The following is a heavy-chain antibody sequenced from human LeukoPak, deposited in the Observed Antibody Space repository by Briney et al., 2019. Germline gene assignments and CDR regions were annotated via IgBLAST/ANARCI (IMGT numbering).Heavy chain of an antibody. CDR3: ARGRHSSGWYGRHNWFDP. CDR2: INHSGST. V-gene: IGHV4-34*01. D-gene: IGHD6-19*01. Sequence: SETLPLTCAVYGGSFSGYYWSWIRQPPGKGLEWIGEINHSGSTNYNPSLKSRVTISVDTSKNQFSLKLSSVTAADTAVYYCARGRHSSGWYGRHNWFDPWGQGTLVTVSS. J-gene: IGHJ5*02. CDR1: GGSFSGYY.